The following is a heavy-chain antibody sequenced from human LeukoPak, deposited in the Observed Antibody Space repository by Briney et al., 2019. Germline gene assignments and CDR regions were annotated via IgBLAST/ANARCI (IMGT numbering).Heavy chain of an antibody. J-gene: IGHJ3*01. CDR1: GGSFSGYY. Sequence: SETLSLTCAVYGGSFSGYYWSWIRQRPGKGLEWIGEINHSGSTNYNPSLKSRVTISVDRSKNQFSLKLSSVTAADTALYYCARELRYDNSDSGAFWGQGTVVTVSS. CDR2: INHSGST. D-gene: IGHD3-22*01. CDR3: ARELRYDNSDSGAF. V-gene: IGHV4-34*01.